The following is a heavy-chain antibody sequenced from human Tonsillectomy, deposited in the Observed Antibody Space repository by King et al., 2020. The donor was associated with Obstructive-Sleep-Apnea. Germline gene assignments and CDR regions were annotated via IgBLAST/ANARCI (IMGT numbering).Heavy chain of an antibody. Sequence: QLQESGPGLVKPSGTLSLTCAVSGGSISSIYWWSWVRQPPGKGLEWIGEIYHSGNTNYTPPLKSRVTISVDKSKNQLSLKVSSVTAADTAVYFCARDLGSEAGPYFDYWGQGTLVTVSS. V-gene: IGHV4-4*02. CDR2: IYHSGNT. CDR1: GGSISSIYW. CDR3: ARDLGSEAGPYFDY. J-gene: IGHJ4*02. D-gene: IGHD6-19*01.